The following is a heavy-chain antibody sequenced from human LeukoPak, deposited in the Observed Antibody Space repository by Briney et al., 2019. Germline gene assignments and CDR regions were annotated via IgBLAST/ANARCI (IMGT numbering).Heavy chain of an antibody. CDR2: IYYSGST. V-gene: IGHV4-59*08. J-gene: IGHJ3*02. CDR1: GGSISSYY. Sequence: SETLSLTCTVSGGSISSYYWSWIRQPPGKGLEWIGYIYYSGSTSYNPSLKSRVTISVDTSKNQFSLKLSSVTAADTAVYYCARHERDASLDHSLDIWGQGTMVTVSS. CDR3: ARHERDASLDHSLDI. D-gene: IGHD5-24*01.